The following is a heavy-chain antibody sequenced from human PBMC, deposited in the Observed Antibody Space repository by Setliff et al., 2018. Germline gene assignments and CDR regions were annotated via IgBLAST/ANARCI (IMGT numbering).Heavy chain of an antibody. Sequence: ASVKVSCKTSGYSFTSHYMHWVRQAPGPGLEWMGIINPGGLSSSSTQKFEGRVTMTRDTSTSTVYMELNSLTSDDTAVFYCVPGRGSWGQGALVTVSS. CDR2: INPGGLSS. CDR1: GYSFTSHY. J-gene: IGHJ5*02. V-gene: IGHV1-46*01. D-gene: IGHD6-25*01. CDR3: VPGRGS.